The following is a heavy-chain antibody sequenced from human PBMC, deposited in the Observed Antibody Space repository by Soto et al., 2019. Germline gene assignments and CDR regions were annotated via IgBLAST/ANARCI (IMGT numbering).Heavy chain of an antibody. D-gene: IGHD3-3*01. CDR3: ARMGTYYDFWSGYYQY. J-gene: IGHJ4*02. CDR1: GFTFSRYA. V-gene: IGHV3-30*04. CDR2: ISHDGRNT. Sequence: QVQLVESGGGVVQPGRSLRLSCAASGFTFSRYAMHWVRQAPGKGLEWVAVISHDGRNTDYAESVKGRFTISRDNSKNTLSVQMNSLRAEDTAVYYCARMGTYYDFWSGYYQYWGQGTLVTVSS.